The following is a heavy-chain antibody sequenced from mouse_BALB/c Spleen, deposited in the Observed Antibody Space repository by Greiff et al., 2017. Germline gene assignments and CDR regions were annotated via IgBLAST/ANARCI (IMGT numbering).Heavy chain of an antibody. Sequence: QVQLQQSGAELARPGASVKLSCKASGYTFTDYYINWVKQRTGQGLEWIGEIYPGSGNTYYNEKFKGKATLTADKSSSTNYMQLSRLTSEDSAVYFCARSKEVRGCFDYWGQGTTLTVSS. CDR1: GYTFTDYY. V-gene: IGHV1-77*01. J-gene: IGHJ2*01. D-gene: IGHD2-14*01. CDR3: ARSKEVRGCFDY. CDR2: IYPGSGNT.